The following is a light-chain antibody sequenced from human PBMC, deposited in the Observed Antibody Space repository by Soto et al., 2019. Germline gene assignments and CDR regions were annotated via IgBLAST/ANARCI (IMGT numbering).Light chain of an antibody. CDR2: DAS. Sequence: DIQMTQSPSTLSASVGDRVTITCRASQSISTWLAWYQQKPGKAPKLLIFDASTLQSGVPSRFSGSGSGTQLTLTIRSLSHDDLETYYCQQHNNSSTVGQGTKVDIK. CDR3: QQHNNSST. J-gene: IGKJ1*01. V-gene: IGKV1-5*01. CDR1: QSISTW.